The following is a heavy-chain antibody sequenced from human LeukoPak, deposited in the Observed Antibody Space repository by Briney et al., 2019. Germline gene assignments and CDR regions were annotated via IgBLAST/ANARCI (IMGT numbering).Heavy chain of an antibody. D-gene: IGHD6-6*01. CDR2: IYYSGST. Sequence: SETLSLTCTVSGGSIRSGDFYWSWIRQPPGKGLEWIGYIYYSGSTYYSPSLKSRVTISVDTSKNQFSLKLSSVTAADTAVYYCASSQLYSSSSGDYWGQGTLVTVSS. CDR1: GGSIRSGDFY. J-gene: IGHJ4*02. CDR3: ASSQLYSSSSGDY. V-gene: IGHV4-30-4*01.